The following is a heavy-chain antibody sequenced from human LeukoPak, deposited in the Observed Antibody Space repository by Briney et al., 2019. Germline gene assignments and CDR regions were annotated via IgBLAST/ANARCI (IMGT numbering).Heavy chain of an antibody. V-gene: IGHV3-53*05. J-gene: IGHJ1*01. CDR3: ARDHGYCGGDCYEYFQH. CDR1: GFTVSSNY. D-gene: IGHD2-21*02. CDR2: IYGGGTT. Sequence: PGGSLRLSCAASGFTVSSNYMTWVRQAPGKGLEWVSVIYGGGTTYYADSVKGRFTISRDNSKNTLYLQMNRLRAEDTAVYYCARDHGYCGGDCYEYFQHWGQGTLVTVSS.